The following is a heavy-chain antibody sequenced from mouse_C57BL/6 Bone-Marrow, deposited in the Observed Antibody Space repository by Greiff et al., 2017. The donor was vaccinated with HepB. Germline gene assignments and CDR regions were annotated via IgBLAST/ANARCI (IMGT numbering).Heavy chain of an antibody. D-gene: IGHD1-1*01. CDR3: ASETYYYGSSSFAY. V-gene: IGHV1-77*01. CDR1: GYTFTDYY. J-gene: IGHJ3*01. CDR2: IGPGSGST. Sequence: VKLMESGAELVKPGASVKISCKASGYTFTDYYIHWVKQRPGQGLEWIGKIGPGSGSTYYNEKFKGKATLTADKSSSTAYMQLSSLTSEDSAVYFCASETYYYGSSSFAYWGQGTLVTVSA.